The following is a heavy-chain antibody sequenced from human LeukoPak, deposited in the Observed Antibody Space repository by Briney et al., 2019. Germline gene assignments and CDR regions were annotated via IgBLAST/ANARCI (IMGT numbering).Heavy chain of an antibody. CDR2: ISAYNGRT. CDR3: ARGGTYYPCIDY. CDR1: GYTFTSSY. Sequence: ASVKVSCKASGYTFTSSYINWVRQAPGQGLEWMGWISAYNGRTNYAQKFQGRVTMTTDSSTSTAYMDLTSLRSDDTAVYYCARGGTYYPCIDYWGQGTLVTVSS. V-gene: IGHV1-18*01. D-gene: IGHD1-26*01. J-gene: IGHJ4*02.